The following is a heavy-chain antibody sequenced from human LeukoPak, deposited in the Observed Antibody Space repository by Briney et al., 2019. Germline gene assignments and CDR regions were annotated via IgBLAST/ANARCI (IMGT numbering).Heavy chain of an antibody. J-gene: IGHJ6*04. CDR1: GFTFSGYW. CDR2: IKKDGSQK. Sequence: GGSLRLSCAASGFTFSGYWMTWVRQAPGKGLEWVAKIKKDGSQKDYVDSLKGRFIISRDNAKNSLYLQMNSLRAEDTAVYYCAELGITMIGGVWGKGTTVTISS. CDR3: AELGITMIGGV. D-gene: IGHD3-10*02. V-gene: IGHV3-7*01.